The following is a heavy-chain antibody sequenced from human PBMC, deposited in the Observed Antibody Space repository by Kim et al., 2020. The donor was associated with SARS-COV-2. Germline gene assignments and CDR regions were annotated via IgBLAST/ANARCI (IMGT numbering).Heavy chain of an antibody. J-gene: IGHJ6*03. D-gene: IGHD3-22*01. CDR2: IIPILGTA. CDR1: GGTFSSYA. CDR3: ARGNDSSGYYLPYYYYYYMDV. Sequence: SVKVSCKASGGTFSSYAISWVRQAPGQGLEWMGGIIPILGTANYAQKFQGRVTITADESTSTAYMELSSLRSEDTAVYYCARGNDSSGYYLPYYYYYYMDVWGKGTTVTVSS. V-gene: IGHV1-69*13.